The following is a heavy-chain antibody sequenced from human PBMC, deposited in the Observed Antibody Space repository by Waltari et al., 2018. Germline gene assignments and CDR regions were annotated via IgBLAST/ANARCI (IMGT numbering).Heavy chain of an antibody. J-gene: IGHJ4*02. V-gene: IGHV4-34*01. CDR3: ARGFGVGYASIDY. CDR2: NNHSGST. CDR1: GGSFRGYY. D-gene: IGHD5-12*01. Sequence: QVQLQQWGAGLLKPSETLSLTCAVYGGSFRGYYWCWIRKPPGQGLEWIGENNHSGSTNYNPALKSRVTRSVYTSKNQFSRKLSSVTDADTAVYYGARGFGVGYASIDYWGQGTLVTVSS.